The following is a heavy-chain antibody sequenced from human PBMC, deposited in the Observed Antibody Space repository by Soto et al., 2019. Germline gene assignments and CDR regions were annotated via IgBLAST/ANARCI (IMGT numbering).Heavy chain of an antibody. Sequence: SETLSLTCAVSGYSISSGYYCGCIRQPPGKGLEWIGSIYHSGSTYYNPSLKSRVTISVDTSKNQFSLKLSSVTAADTAVYYCARAGKQLVPWYFDLWGRGTLVTVSS. CDR2: IYHSGST. D-gene: IGHD6-6*01. CDR3: ARAGKQLVPWYFDL. CDR1: GYSISSGYY. V-gene: IGHV4-38-2*01. J-gene: IGHJ2*01.